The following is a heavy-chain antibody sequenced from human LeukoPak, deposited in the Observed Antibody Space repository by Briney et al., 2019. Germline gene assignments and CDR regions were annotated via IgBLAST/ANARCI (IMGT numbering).Heavy chain of an antibody. V-gene: IGHV1-2*02. D-gene: IGHD3-9*01. CDR2: INPNSGGT. CDR1: GGTFSSYA. Sequence: ASVKVSCKASGGTFSSYAISWVRQAPGQGLEWMGWINPNSGGTNYAQKFQGRVTMTRDTSISTAYMELSRLRSDDTAVYYCARAGPDVLRYFDWPIDYWGQGTLVTVSS. J-gene: IGHJ4*02. CDR3: ARAGPDVLRYFDWPIDY.